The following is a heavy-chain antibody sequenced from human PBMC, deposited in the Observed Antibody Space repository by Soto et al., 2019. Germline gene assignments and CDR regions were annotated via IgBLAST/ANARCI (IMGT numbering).Heavy chain of an antibody. Sequence: EVQLLESGGALVQPGGSLRLSCAASGFTFSSYAMSWVRQAPGKGLEWVSTITDSGGSTYYADSVKGRFTISRDNSKNTLYLQMNSLRAEDTAVYYCAKAHWDNYFDYWGQGTLVTVSS. J-gene: IGHJ4*02. D-gene: IGHD7-27*01. CDR1: GFTFSSYA. V-gene: IGHV3-23*01. CDR2: ITDSGGST. CDR3: AKAHWDNYFDY.